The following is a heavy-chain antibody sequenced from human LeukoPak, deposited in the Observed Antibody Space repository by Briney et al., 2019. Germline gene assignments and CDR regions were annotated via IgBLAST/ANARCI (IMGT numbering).Heavy chain of an antibody. CDR3: ARGLLRYFDWLTPLDY. CDR2: IVVGSGNT. CDR1: GFTFSNSA. D-gene: IGHD3-9*01. V-gene: IGHV1-58*02. Sequence: ASVKVSCKASGFTFSNSAMQWVRQARGQRLEWIGWIVVGSGNTNYAQKFQERVTITRDTSISTAYMELSRLRSDDTAVYYCARGLLRYFDWLTPLDYWGQGTLVTVSS. J-gene: IGHJ4*02.